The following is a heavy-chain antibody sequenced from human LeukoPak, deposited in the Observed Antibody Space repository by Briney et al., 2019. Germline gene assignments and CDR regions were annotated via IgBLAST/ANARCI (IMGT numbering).Heavy chain of an antibody. J-gene: IGHJ6*03. CDR3: ARHPTHYYYYYMDV. CDR2: ISAYNGNT. Sequence: ASVKVSCKASGYTFTSYGISWVRQAPGQGLEWMGWISAYNGNTNYAQKLRGRVTMTTDTSTSTAYMELRSLRSDDTAVYYCARHPTHYYYYYMDVWGKGTTVTVSS. CDR1: GYTFTSYG. V-gene: IGHV1-18*01.